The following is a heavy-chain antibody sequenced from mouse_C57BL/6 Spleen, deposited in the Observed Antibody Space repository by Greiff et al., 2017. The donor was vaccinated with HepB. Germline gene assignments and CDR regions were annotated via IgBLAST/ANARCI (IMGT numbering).Heavy chain of an antibody. Sequence: EVQGVESGGGLVKPGGSLKLSCAASGFTFSSYAMSWVRQTPEKRLEWVATISDGGSYTYYPDNVKGRFTISRDNAKNNLYLQMSHLKSEDTAMYYCARDKRAQYDHWYFDVWGTGTTVTVSS. J-gene: IGHJ1*03. CDR3: ARDKRAQYDHWYFDV. V-gene: IGHV5-4*01. D-gene: IGHD2-3*01. CDR1: GFTFSSYA. CDR2: ISDGGSYT.